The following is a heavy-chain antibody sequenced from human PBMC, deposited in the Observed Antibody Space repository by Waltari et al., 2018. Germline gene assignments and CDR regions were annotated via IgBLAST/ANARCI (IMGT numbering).Heavy chain of an antibody. J-gene: IGHJ2*01. D-gene: IGHD3-3*01. V-gene: IGHV5-10-1*03. Sequence: EVQLVQSGAEVKKPGESLRISCKGSGYSFSNYWITWVRQMPGKGLEWMGRVDPSDSYTNYSPSFQGHFTISADKSSSTAYLQWSSLKASDTAMYYCARDRGATIFGDTYWYFDLWGRGTLVTVSS. CDR1: GYSFSNYW. CDR2: VDPSDSYT. CDR3: ARDRGATIFGDTYWYFDL.